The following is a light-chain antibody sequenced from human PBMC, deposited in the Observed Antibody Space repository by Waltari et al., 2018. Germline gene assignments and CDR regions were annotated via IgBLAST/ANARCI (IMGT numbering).Light chain of an antibody. CDR2: GAS. Sequence: ETVMTQSPATLSVSAGERATLSCRASQSVSSYLGWYQQKPGQAPRLLISGASTRATGIPARFSGSGSWTAFTLTIISLQSEDFSVYYCQQYNIWPPWTFGHGTKVEIK. V-gene: IGKV3-15*01. CDR3: QQYNIWPPWT. CDR1: QSVSSY. J-gene: IGKJ1*01.